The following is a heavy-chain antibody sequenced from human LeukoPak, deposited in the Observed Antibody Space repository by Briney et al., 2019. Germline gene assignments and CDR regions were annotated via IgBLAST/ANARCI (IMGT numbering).Heavy chain of an antibody. CDR3: ARSYYDILTGYLYAFDI. J-gene: IGHJ3*02. V-gene: IGHV3-53*01. Sequence: GGSLRLSCTAFGFTFGDYAMSWVRQAPGKGLEWVSVIYSGGSTYYADSVKGRFTISRDNSKNTLYLQMNSLRAEDTAVYYCARSYYDILTGYLYAFDIWGQGTMVTVSS. CDR1: GFTFGDYA. CDR2: IYSGGST. D-gene: IGHD3-9*01.